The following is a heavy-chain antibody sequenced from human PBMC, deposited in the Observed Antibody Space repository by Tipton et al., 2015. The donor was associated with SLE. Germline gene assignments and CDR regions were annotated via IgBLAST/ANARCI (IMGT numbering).Heavy chain of an antibody. CDR1: GGSLNSRI. J-gene: IGHJ4*02. CDR2: IIPTLGAA. Sequence: QLVQSGPEVKKPGSSVKVSCKASGGSLNSRIIAWVRQAPGQGLEWMGRIIPTLGAADYAQKFQGRVTMTTDTSTKTAYMELRSLRSDDTAMYYCARGANLKWSFEYWGQGTLVTVSS. CDR3: ARGANLKWSFEY. D-gene: IGHD2-15*01. V-gene: IGHV1-69*08.